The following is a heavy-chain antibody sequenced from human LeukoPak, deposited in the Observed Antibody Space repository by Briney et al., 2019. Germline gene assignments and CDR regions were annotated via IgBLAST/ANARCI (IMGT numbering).Heavy chain of an antibody. V-gene: IGHV4-59*01. J-gene: IGHJ4*02. CDR3: ANLDCSGGSCYGYD. D-gene: IGHD2-15*01. Sequence: PSETLSLTCTVSGVSISSYYWSWIRQPPGKGLEWIGYINYSGSTNYNPSLKSRVTISGDTSKNQFSLKLSSVTAADTAVYYCANLDCSGGSCYGYDWGQGTLVTVSS. CDR1: GVSISSYY. CDR2: INYSGST.